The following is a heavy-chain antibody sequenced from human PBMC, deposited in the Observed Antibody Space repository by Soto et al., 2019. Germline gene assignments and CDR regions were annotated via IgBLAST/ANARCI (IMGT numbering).Heavy chain of an antibody. CDR1: GYSFTSYW. D-gene: IGHD6-6*01. CDR2: IFPGDSDT. J-gene: IGHJ4*02. CDR3: ARQIEYSISYYFDY. V-gene: IGHV5-51*01. Sequence: GESLKISCKGSGYSFTSYWIGWVRQMPGKGLEWMGLIFPGDSDTRYSPSFQGQVTISADKSISTAYLQWSSLKAADTAMYYCARQIEYSISYYFDYWGQGTLVTVSS.